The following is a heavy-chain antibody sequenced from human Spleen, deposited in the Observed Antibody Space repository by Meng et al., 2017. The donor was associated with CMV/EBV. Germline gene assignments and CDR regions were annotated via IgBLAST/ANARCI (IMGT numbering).Heavy chain of an antibody. CDR2: IYSVGNT. CDR1: GFTVSTTY. Sequence: GGSLRLSCAVSGFTVSTTYMSWVRQAPGKGLEWVSTIYSVGNTYYAESVKGRFTISRDDAKNTLSLQMNSLRVDDTAVYYCARLTNYDFWSGSPGGMDVWGQGTTVTVSS. CDR3: ARLTNYDFWSGSPGGMDV. D-gene: IGHD3-3*01. V-gene: IGHV3-66*02. J-gene: IGHJ6*02.